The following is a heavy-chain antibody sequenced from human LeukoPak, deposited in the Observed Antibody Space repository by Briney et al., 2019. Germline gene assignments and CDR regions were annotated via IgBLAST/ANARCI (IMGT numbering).Heavy chain of an antibody. CDR1: GFTFDDYA. Sequence: GGSLRLSCAASGFTFDDYAMHWVRQAPGKGLEWVSGISWNSGNIGYADSVKGRFTISRDNAKNSLYLQMNSLRTEDTALYYCARDPGSLPAAIGYCYYGMDVWGQGTTVTVSS. V-gene: IGHV3-9*01. D-gene: IGHD2-2*02. J-gene: IGHJ6*02. CDR3: ARDPGSLPAAIGYCYYGMDV. CDR2: ISWNSGNI.